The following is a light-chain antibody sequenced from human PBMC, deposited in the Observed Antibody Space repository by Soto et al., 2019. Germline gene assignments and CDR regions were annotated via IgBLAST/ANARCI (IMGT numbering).Light chain of an antibody. J-gene: IGLJ1*01. CDR3: NSYTTSSTYV. CDR2: DVS. CDR1: SSDVGSSNG. V-gene: IGLV2-18*02. Sequence: QSALTQPPSVSGSPGQSVAISCTGTSSDVGSSNGVSWYQQPPGTAPKLMIYDVSNRPSGVPDRFSGSKSGNTASLTISGLQAEDEADYYCNSYTTSSTYVFGTGTKLTVL.